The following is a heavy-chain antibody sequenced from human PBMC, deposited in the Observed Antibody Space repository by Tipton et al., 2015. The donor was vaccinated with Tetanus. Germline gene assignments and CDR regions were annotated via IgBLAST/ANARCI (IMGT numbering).Heavy chain of an antibody. CDR2: ISWNSGSI. CDR3: AKDTGVTPHYGMDV. J-gene: IGHJ6*02. D-gene: IGHD2-21*02. CDR1: GFTITSFA. Sequence: LSLTCAASGFTITSFAVSWVRQAPGKGLEWVSGISWNSGSIGYADSVKGRFTISRDNAKNSLYLQMNSLRAEDTALYYCAKDTGVTPHYGMDVWGQGTTVTVSS. V-gene: IGHV3-9*01.